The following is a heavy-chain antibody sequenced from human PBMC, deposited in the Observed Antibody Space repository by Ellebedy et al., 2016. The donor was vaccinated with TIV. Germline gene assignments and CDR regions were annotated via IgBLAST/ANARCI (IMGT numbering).Heavy chain of an antibody. V-gene: IGHV2-5*02. Sequence: SGPTLVKPTPTLTLTCTFSGFSLHTSGVGVGWIRPPPGKALEWLTLIYWDDDKPYSPSLKSRPTITKDTSKSQVVLTMTNKDPVDTATYYCAHRLLLVGATGNSFEIWGQGTMVTVSS. CDR2: IYWDDDK. J-gene: IGHJ3*02. CDR1: GFSLHTSGVG. D-gene: IGHD1-26*01. CDR3: AHRLLLVGATGNSFEI.